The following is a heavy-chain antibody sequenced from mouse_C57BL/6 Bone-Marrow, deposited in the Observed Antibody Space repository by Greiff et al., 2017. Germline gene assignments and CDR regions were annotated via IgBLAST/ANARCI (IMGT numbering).Heavy chain of an antibody. Sequence: QVQLKESGAELARPGASVKMSCKASGYTFTSYTMHWVKQRPGQGLEWIRYINPSSGYTKYNQKFKDKATLTADKSSSTAYMQLSSLTSEDSAVYYCARATTVSYWGQGTTLTVSS. D-gene: IGHD1-1*01. V-gene: IGHV1-4*01. CDR3: ARATTVSY. CDR1: GYTFTSYT. CDR2: INPSSGYT. J-gene: IGHJ2*01.